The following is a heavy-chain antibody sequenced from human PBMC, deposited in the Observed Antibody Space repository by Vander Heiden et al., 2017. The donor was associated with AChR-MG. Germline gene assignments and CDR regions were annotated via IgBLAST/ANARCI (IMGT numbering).Heavy chain of an antibody. CDR1: GFTFSRHW. CDR2: IRQDGSDK. J-gene: IGHJ4*02. D-gene: IGHD6-13*01. Sequence: EGQLVESGGGLVQPGGSLRLSCAASGFTFSRHWMSWVRQATGKGLEWVANIRQDGSDKYYVDSVKGRFTISRDNAKNSLYLQMNSLSGEDTAVYYCATSRDAAGNDGGQGTLVTVSS. CDR3: ATSRDAAGND. V-gene: IGHV3-7*01.